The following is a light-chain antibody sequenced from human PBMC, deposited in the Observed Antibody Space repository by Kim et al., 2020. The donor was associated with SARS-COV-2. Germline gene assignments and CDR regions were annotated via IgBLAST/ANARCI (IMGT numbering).Light chain of an antibody. CDR2: SPS. V-gene: IGKV3-20*01. CDR1: QSVRGNY. Sequence: EIVLTQSPGTLSLSPGERATLSCRASQSVRGNYLAWYQQRPGQAPRLLISSPSNRPSGIPDRFSGSGSGTDFSLTISRLEPEDFAMYYCQQYDISPYTCGQGTKLDI. J-gene: IGKJ2*01. CDR3: QQYDISPYT.